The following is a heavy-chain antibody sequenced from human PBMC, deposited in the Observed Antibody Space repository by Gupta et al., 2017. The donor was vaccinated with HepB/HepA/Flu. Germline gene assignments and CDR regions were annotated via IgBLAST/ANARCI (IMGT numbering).Heavy chain of an antibody. CDR3: AKSVDYCRLTGIDY. CDR2: ISGSGSTR. J-gene: IGHJ4*02. CDR1: WIAFTSFT. V-gene: IGHV3-23*01. Sequence: RVFLKTGGALCRYSAMSWIAFTSFTKKLVRQAPGKGLEGVFLISGSGSTRTFVDSVRGRFTISRYNSTKTLFLHMYTLSADDTSVYYCAKSVDYCRLTGIDYLGQGIPVTFSS. D-gene: IGHD4-11*01.